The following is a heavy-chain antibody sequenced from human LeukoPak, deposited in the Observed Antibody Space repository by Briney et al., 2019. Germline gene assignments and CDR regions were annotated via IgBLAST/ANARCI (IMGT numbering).Heavy chain of an antibody. Sequence: PGGSLRLSCAASGFTFSSYSMNWVRQAPGKGLEWVSSISSSSSYIYYADSVKGRFTISRDNAKNSLYLQMNSLRAEDTAVYYCASRVVPAAIDAFDIWGQGTMVTVSS. J-gene: IGHJ3*02. CDR3: ASRVVPAAIDAFDI. CDR1: GFTFSSYS. V-gene: IGHV3-21*01. CDR2: ISSSSSYI. D-gene: IGHD2-2*01.